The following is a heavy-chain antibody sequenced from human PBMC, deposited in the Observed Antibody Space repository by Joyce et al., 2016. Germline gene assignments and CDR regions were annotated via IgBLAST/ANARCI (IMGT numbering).Heavy chain of an antibody. CDR1: GFTFSAYE. D-gene: IGHD3-16*01. CDR2: IGTAGDP. J-gene: IGHJ3*02. Sequence: RLSCAASGFTFSAYEIPWVRQTTGKGLEWVSAIGTAGDPYYAGSVKGRFTISRENAKSSLFLQMNSLRAEDTAVYYCARERGGGMSAFDIWGQGTMVTVSS. V-gene: IGHV3-13*05. CDR3: ARERGGGMSAFDI.